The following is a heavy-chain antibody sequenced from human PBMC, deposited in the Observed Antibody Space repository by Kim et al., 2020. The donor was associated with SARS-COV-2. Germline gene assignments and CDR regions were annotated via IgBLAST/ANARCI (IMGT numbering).Heavy chain of an antibody. J-gene: IGHJ6*02. D-gene: IGHD3-9*01. CDR3: TTDLPLVRTSYPLYYHSGMDV. CDR2: IKSKTDGGTT. CDR1: GFTFSNAW. V-gene: IGHV3-15*01. Sequence: GGSLRLSCAASGFTFSNAWMSWVRQAPGKGLEWAGRIKSKTDGGTTDYAAPVKGRFTISRDDSKNTLYLQMNSLKTEDTAEYYCTTDLPLVRTSYPLYYHSGMDVWGQGTTVTVSS.